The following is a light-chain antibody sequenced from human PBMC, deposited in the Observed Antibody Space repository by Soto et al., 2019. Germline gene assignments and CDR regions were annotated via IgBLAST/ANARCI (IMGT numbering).Light chain of an antibody. J-gene: IGLJ1*01. CDR2: DVG. Sequence: QSALTQPASVSGSPGQSIAISCTGTSSDVGGYNYVSWYQQHPGKAPKHMIYDVGSRPSGVSDRFSGSKSGNTASLTISGLRAEDEADYYCCSYTTTSTGVFGTGTKLT. CDR3: CSYTTTSTGV. V-gene: IGLV2-14*01. CDR1: SSDVGGYNY.